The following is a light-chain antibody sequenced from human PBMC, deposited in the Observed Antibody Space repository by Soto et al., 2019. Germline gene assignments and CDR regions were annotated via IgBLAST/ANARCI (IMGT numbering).Light chain of an antibody. Sequence: DIQMTQSPSTLSASVGDRVTITCRASQSISSWLAWYQQKPGKAPKLLIYKASSLESGVPSRFSGSGSGTDFTLTISSLEPEDFAVYYCQQRSNWPPLTFGQGTRLEIK. V-gene: IGKV1-5*03. CDR1: QSISSW. CDR3: QQRSNWPPLT. CDR2: KAS. J-gene: IGKJ5*01.